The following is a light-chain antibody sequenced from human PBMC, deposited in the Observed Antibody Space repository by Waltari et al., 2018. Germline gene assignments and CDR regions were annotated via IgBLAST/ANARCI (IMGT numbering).Light chain of an antibody. CDR2: GTS. Sequence: QSVLTQPPSVSGAPGQRVTISCTGSSSNIGAGYDVHWYQHLPRTAPKLLIYGTSNRPSGGPDRFPGSKSGTSSSLASSGLQAEDEADYYCQSYDRSLSGYVFGSGTKVTVL. V-gene: IGLV1-40*01. CDR3: QSYDRSLSGYV. J-gene: IGLJ1*01. CDR1: SSNIGAGYD.